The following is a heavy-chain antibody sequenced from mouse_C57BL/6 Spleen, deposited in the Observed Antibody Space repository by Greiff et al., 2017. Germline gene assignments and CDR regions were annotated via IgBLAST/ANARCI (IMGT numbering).Heavy chain of an antibody. V-gene: IGHV1-15*01. CDR2: IDPETGGT. CDR3: TRSYYSNYVYYAMDY. CDR1: GYTFTSYW. J-gene: IGHJ4*01. Sequence: QVQLQQPGAELVKPGASVKMSCKASGYTFTSYWITWVKQTPVHGLEWIGAIDPETGGTAYNQKFKGKAILTADKSSSTAYMEHRSLTSEDSAVYYCTRSYYSNYVYYAMDYWGQGTSVTVSS. D-gene: IGHD2-5*01.